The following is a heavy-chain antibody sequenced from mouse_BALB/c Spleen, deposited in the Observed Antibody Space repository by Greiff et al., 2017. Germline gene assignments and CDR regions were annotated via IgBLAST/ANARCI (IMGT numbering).Heavy chain of an antibody. D-gene: IGHD1-1*01. CDR3: ARGDYYGSSYGAMDY. J-gene: IGHJ4*01. V-gene: IGHV5-17*02. CDR2: ISSGSSTI. CDR1: GFTFSSFG. Sequence: EVKVEESGGGLVQPGGSRKLSCAASGFTFSSFGMHWVRQAPEKGLEWVAYISSGSSTIYYADTVKGRFTISRDNPKNTLFLQMTSLRSEDTAMYYCARGDYYGSSYGAMDYWGQGTSVTVSS.